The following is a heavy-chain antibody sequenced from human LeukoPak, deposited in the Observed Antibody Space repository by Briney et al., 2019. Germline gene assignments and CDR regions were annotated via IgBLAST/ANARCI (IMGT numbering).Heavy chain of an antibody. CDR1: GDSVSSNSAA. V-gene: IGHV6-1*01. CDR2: TYYRSKWYN. Sequence: SQTLSLTCAISGDSVSSNSAAWHWIRQSPSRGLEWLGRTYYRSKWYNDYAVSVKSRITISQDTSNNQFSLQLNSVTPEDTAVYYCARDPTPTGRNWFDPWGQGTLVTVSS. D-gene: IGHD1-1*01. J-gene: IGHJ5*02. CDR3: ARDPTPTGRNWFDP.